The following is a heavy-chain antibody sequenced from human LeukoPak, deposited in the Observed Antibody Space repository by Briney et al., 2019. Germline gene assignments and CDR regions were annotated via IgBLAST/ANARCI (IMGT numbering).Heavy chain of an antibody. CDR1: GGSISSSSYY. CDR2: VNYSGRT. D-gene: IGHD6-6*01. J-gene: IGHJ3*02. Sequence: SETLSLTCTVSGGSISSSSYYWGWIRQPPGKGLEWIVIVNYSGRTYYNPSLRSRVTTSVDSSNNHFSLRLRSVTAADTAVYYCARYSSSDAFDIWGQGTMVSVSS. CDR3: ARYSSSDAFDI. V-gene: IGHV4-39*02.